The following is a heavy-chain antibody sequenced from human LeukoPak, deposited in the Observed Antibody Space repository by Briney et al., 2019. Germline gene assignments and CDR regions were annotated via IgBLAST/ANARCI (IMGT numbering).Heavy chain of an antibody. J-gene: IGHJ4*02. V-gene: IGHV3-23*01. CDR2: ISGSGENT. CDR3: AQGGGTRPFDY. Sequence: GGSLRLSCAASGFTFSNYAMSWVRLAPGKGLECVSGISGSGENTYYADSVKGRFTISRDNSKNTLYLQMNSLRADDTAVYYCAQGGGTRPFDYWGQGTLVTVSS. CDR1: GFTFSNYA.